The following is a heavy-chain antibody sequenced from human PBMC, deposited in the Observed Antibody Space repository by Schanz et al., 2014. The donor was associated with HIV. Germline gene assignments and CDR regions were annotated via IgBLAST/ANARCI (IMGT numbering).Heavy chain of an antibody. Sequence: EVQLVESGGGLVQPGRSLRLSCAASGLTLSSYGMSWVRQAPGKGLEWVSSISGGSGSTFYADSVKGRFTISKDNSKNTLYLQMNSLRAEDTAVYYCAKGQRGMVRGDIDYWGQGTLVTVSP. CDR3: AKGQRGMVRGDIDY. V-gene: IGHV3-23*04. J-gene: IGHJ4*02. CDR1: GLTLSSYG. CDR2: ISGGSGST. D-gene: IGHD3-10*01.